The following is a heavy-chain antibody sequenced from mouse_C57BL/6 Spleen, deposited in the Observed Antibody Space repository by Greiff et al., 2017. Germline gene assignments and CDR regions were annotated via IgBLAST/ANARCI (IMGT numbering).Heavy chain of an antibody. D-gene: IGHD1-1*01. CDR1: GYTFTSYW. CDR3: ARLNYYGSSYVDY. Sequence: QVQLQQPGAELVKPGASVKLSCKASGYTFTSYWMQWVKQRPGQGLEWIGEIDPSDSYTNYNQKFKGKATLTVDTSSSTAYMQLSSLTSEDSAVYYCARLNYYGSSYVDYWGQGTTLTVSS. J-gene: IGHJ2*01. CDR2: IDPSDSYT. V-gene: IGHV1-50*01.